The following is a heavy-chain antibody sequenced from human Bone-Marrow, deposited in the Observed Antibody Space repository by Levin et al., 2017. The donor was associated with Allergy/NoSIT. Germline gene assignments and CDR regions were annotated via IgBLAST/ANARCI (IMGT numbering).Heavy chain of an antibody. CDR1: GDSISRYY. CDR3: ARDSQTSPTRNYGMDV. Sequence: PSETLSLTCTVSGDSISRYYWSWIRQPPGKGLEWIGYIYYSGSTNYNPSLKSRVTISVDTSKNQFSLDLNFVTAADTAVYYCARDSQTSPTRNYGMDVWGQGTTVTVSS. J-gene: IGHJ6*02. V-gene: IGHV4-59*01. CDR2: IYYSGST.